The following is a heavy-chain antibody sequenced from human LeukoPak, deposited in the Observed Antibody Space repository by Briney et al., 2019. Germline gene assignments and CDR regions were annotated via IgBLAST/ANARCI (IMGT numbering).Heavy chain of an antibody. CDR3: ARRAGAYSHPYDY. J-gene: IGHJ4*02. D-gene: IGHD4/OR15-4a*01. Sequence: GGSLRLSCTVSGFTVSANSMSWVRQAPGKGLEWVSFIYSGTTHYSDSVKGRFTISRDNSKNTLYLQMSSLRAEDTAVYYCARRAGAYSHPYDYWGQGTLVTVSS. V-gene: IGHV3-53*01. CDR2: IYSGTT. CDR1: GFTVSANS.